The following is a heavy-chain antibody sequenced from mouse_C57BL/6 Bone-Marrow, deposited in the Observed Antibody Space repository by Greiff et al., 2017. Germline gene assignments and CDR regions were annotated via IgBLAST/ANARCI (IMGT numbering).Heavy chain of an antibody. V-gene: IGHV10-1*01. J-gene: IGHJ1*03. CDR2: IRSKSNNYAT. D-gene: IGHD2-5*01. CDR1: GFSFNTYA. Sequence: DVMLVESGGGLVQPKGSLKLSCAVSGFSFNTYAMNWVRQAPGKGLEWVARIRSKSNNYATYYADSVKDSFTIYRDDSESMLYLQMNNLITVYTAMYYCVRHGSNYWYFDVWGTGTTVTVSS. CDR3: VRHGSNYWYFDV.